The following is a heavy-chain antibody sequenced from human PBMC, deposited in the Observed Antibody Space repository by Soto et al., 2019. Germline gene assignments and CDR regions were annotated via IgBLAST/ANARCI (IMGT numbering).Heavy chain of an antibody. CDR3: ARGVLH. CDR1: GGSISSGGYY. J-gene: IGHJ4*01. CDR2: IAYSGST. Sequence: QVQLQESGPGLVQPSQTLSLTCTVSGGSISSGGYYWSWIRPHQGTGLEWIGHIAYSGSTYYNTSIKSRFTIAVDTHSTQFYLIVNSVTAADTAVYYCARGVLHWGQGTLVTVSS. V-gene: IGHV4-31*03.